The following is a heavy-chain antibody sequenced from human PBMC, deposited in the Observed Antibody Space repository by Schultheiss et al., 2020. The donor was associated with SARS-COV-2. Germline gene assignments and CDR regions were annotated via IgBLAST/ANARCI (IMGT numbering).Heavy chain of an antibody. CDR2: INSDGSST. CDR3: AKDLALIVGATTTY. D-gene: IGHD1-26*01. V-gene: IGHV3-74*01. CDR1: GFTFSSYW. J-gene: IGHJ4*02. Sequence: GGSLRLSCAASGFTFSSYWMHWVRQAPGKGLVWVSRINSDGSSTSYADSVKGRFTISRDNSKNTLYLQMNSLRAEDTAVFYCAKDLALIVGATTTYWGQGTLVTVSS.